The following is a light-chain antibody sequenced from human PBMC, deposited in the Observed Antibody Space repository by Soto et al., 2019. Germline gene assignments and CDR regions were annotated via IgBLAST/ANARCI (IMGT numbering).Light chain of an antibody. CDR2: LNSDGTH. Sequence: QPVLTQSPSASASLGASVKLTCTLSSGHSSYAIAWHQQQPEKGPRYLMNLNSDGTHSKGDGIPDRFSGSSSGAERYLTISGLQSEDEADYYCQTWSTGIQVFGGGTKLTVL. V-gene: IGLV4-69*01. J-gene: IGLJ2*01. CDR3: QTWSTGIQV. CDR1: SGHSSYA.